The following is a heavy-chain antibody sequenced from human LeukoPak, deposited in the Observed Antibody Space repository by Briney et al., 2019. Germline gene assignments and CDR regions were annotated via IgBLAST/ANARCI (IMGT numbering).Heavy chain of an antibody. D-gene: IGHD2-15*01. Sequence: SGGSLRLSCAASGFIFSSYAMSWVRQAPGKGLEWVSTFSGSGGSTYYADSVKGRFTISGDNSRNTLYLQMNSLRAEDTAIYYCTKSTNSCSGGSCYSGLDYWGQGTLVTASS. V-gene: IGHV3-23*01. J-gene: IGHJ4*02. CDR1: GFIFSSYA. CDR3: TKSTNSCSGGSCYSGLDY. CDR2: FSGSGGST.